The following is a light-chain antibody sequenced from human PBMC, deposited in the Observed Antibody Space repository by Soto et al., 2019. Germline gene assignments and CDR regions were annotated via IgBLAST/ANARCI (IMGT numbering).Light chain of an antibody. CDR2: EVN. Sequence: QSALTQPPSASGSPGQSVTISCTGTISDVGGYNYVAWYQQHPGKAPKLMIYEVNKRPSGVPDRFSGSKSGSTASLTVSGLQAEDEADYYYSSYAGSSTYVFGTGTKVTVL. J-gene: IGLJ1*01. V-gene: IGLV2-8*01. CDR1: ISDVGGYNY. CDR3: SSYAGSSTYV.